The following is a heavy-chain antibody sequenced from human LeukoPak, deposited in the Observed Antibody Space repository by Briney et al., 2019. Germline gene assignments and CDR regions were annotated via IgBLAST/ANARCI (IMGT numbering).Heavy chain of an antibody. J-gene: IGHJ6*03. CDR1: GFTFSGYS. CDR3: ARLPWGSGSFFYYYYMDV. Sequence: GGSLRLSCAASGFTFSGYSMNWVRQAPGKGLEWVSSISSSSSYIYYADSVKGRFTISRDNAKNSLYLQMNSLRAEDTAVYYCARLPWGSGSFFYYYYMDVWGKGTTVTVSS. CDR2: ISSSSSYI. V-gene: IGHV3-21*01. D-gene: IGHD1-26*01.